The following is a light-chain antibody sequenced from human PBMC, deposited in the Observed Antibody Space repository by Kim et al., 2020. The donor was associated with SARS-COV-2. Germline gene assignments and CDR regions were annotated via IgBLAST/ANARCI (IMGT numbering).Light chain of an antibody. V-gene: IGLV3-1*01. J-gene: IGLJ1*01. CDR2: QDN. CDR1: ELGEKF. Sequence: SVAPGQTASITCSGDELGEKFVSWYQQKPGQSPILVMYQDNKRPSGIPERFTGSNSGNTATLTISGTQVMDEADFYCQAWDRNRVFFGSGTKVTVL. CDR3: QAWDRNRVF.